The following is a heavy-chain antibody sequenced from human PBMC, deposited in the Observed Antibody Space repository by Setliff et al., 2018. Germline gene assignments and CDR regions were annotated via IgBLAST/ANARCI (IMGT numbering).Heavy chain of an antibody. D-gene: IGHD2-2*01. CDR1: GYTFTGYY. Sequence: ASVKVSCKASGYTFTGYYMHWVRQAPGQGLEWMGWINPNSGGTNYAQKFQGRVTMTRDTSISTAYMELSRLRSDDTAIYYCSRLVRYCTRTSCQRLSGDDYWGQGALVTVSS. CDR3: SRLVRYCTRTSCQRLSGDDY. V-gene: IGHV1-2*02. CDR2: INPNSGGT. J-gene: IGHJ4*02.